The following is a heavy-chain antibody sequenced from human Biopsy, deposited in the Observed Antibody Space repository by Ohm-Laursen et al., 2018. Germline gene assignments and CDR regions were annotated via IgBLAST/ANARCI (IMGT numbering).Heavy chain of an antibody. CDR2: IYDNGDT. D-gene: IGHD3-16*02. CDR3: TRVRTFGGVIGGYYFDS. J-gene: IGHJ4*02. Sequence: TLSFTCSVSGGSINSGGHFWGWVGQSPGKGLEWIGYIYDNGDTYYNPSLMSLVSISADTSKNQVSLRLNSVTAADTAVYYCTRVRTFGGVIGGYYFDSWGQGILVTVSS. CDR1: GGSINSGGHF. V-gene: IGHV4-31*01.